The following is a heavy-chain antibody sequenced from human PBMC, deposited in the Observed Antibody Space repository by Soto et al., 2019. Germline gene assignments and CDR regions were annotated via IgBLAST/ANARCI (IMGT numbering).Heavy chain of an antibody. D-gene: IGHD3-22*01. CDR1: GFTFSSYS. V-gene: IGHV3-48*01. CDR3: ARGATMIVVVPNDY. CDR2: ISSSSSTI. Sequence: PGGSLRLSCAASGFTFSSYSMNWVRQAPGKGLEWVSYISSSSSTIYYADSVKGRFTISRDNAKNSLYLQMNSLRAEDTAVYYCARGATMIVVVPNDYWGQGTLVTVSS. J-gene: IGHJ4*02.